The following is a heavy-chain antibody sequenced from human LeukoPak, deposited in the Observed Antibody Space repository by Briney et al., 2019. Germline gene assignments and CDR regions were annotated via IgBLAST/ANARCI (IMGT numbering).Heavy chain of an antibody. Sequence: SETLSLTCAVYGGSFSGYYWSWIRQPPGKRLEWIGEINHSGSTNYNPSLKSRVTISVDTSKNQFSLKLSSVTAADTAVYYCARRELPIWGHGAFDIWGQGTMVTVSS. CDR3: ARRELPIWGHGAFDI. D-gene: IGHD1-26*01. V-gene: IGHV4-34*01. J-gene: IGHJ3*02. CDR2: INHSGST. CDR1: GGSFSGYY.